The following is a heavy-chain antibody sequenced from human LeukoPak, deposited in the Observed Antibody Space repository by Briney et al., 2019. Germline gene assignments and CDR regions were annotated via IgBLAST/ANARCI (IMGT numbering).Heavy chain of an antibody. CDR2: IYTSGST. CDR1: GGSISSGSYY. Sequence: SETLSLTCTVSGGSISSGSYYWSWIRQPAGKGLEWIGRIYTSGSTNYNPSLKSRVTISVDTSKNQFSLKLNSVTAADTAVYYCARQYSPSSDCYYYMDVWGKGTTVTVSS. CDR3: ARQYSPSSDCYYYMDV. V-gene: IGHV4-61*02. J-gene: IGHJ6*03. D-gene: IGHD6-6*01.